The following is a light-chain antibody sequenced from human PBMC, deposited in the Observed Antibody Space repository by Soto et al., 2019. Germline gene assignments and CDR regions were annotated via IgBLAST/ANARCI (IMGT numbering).Light chain of an antibody. CDR1: QGVSSY. CDR3: QQRSNWPPAWT. V-gene: IGKV3-11*01. Sequence: EIVLTQSPATLSLSPGGRATLSFGSSQGVSSYLAWYQQKPGQAPRLLIYDASNRATGIPARFSGSGSGTDFTLTISSLEPEDFAVYYCQQRSNWPPAWTFGQGTKVDI. J-gene: IGKJ1*01. CDR2: DAS.